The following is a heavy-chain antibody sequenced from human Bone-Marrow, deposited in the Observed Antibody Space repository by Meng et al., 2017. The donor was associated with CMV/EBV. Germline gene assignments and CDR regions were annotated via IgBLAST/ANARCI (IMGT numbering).Heavy chain of an antibody. Sequence: GESLKISCAASGFTFSDYYMSWVRQAPGKGLEWVAVIWYDGSNKYYADSVKGRFTISRDNSKNTLYLQMNSLRAEDTAVYYCAKTFTSRRDYYYGMDVWGQGTTVTVSS. J-gene: IGHJ6*02. V-gene: IGHV3-33*06. CDR1: GFTFSDYY. CDR3: AKTFTSRRDYYYGMDV. D-gene: IGHD2-2*01. CDR2: IWYDGSNK.